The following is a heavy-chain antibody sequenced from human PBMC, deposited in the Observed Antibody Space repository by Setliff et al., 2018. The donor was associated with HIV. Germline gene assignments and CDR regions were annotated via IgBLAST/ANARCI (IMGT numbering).Heavy chain of an antibody. Sequence: SEPLSLTCTVSGGSISSYYWSWIRQPPGKGLEWIGYIYISGNTNYNPSLKNRVTMSLDTSTTQVSLRLTSVTAADTAVYYCARRSIVGVARGFYYYGLDVWGQGTTVTVSS. V-gene: IGHV4-4*09. J-gene: IGHJ6*02. CDR2: IYISGNT. CDR3: ARRSIVGVARGFYYYGLDV. CDR1: GGSISSYY. D-gene: IGHD1-26*01.